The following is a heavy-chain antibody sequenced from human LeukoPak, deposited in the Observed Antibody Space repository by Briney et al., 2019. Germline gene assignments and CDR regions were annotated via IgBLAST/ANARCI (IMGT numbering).Heavy chain of an antibody. D-gene: IGHD1-26*01. CDR2: IKQDGGEI. V-gene: IGHV3-7*01. J-gene: IGHJ4*02. CDR3: ARDKVVGATRLDY. CDR1: GFTFSDYY. Sequence: GGSLRLSCAASGFTFSDYYMSWIRQAPGRGLEWVADIKQDGGEIYYVDSVKGRFIISRDNAKNSLYLQMNSLRAEDMAVYYCARDKVVGATRLDYWGQGTLVTVSS.